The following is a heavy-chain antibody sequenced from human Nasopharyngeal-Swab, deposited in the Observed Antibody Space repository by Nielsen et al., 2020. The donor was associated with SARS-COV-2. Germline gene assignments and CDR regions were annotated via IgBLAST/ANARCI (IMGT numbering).Heavy chain of an antibody. CDR3: VREGDNWEFDS. V-gene: IGHV1-2*06. J-gene: IGHJ4*02. Sequence: ASVKVSCKASGYTFTGFYVHWVRQAPGQGLECLGRLNPSNGVTIYAQKFQGRVTITRDTSNSTVDMELSRLRSDDTAVYYCVREGDNWEFDSWGQGTLVTVSS. CDR2: LNPSNGVT. D-gene: IGHD1-26*01. CDR1: GYTFTGFY.